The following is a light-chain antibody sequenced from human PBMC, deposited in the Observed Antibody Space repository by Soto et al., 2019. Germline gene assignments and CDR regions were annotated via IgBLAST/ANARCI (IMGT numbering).Light chain of an antibody. J-gene: IGKJ4*01. CDR2: VAS. V-gene: IGKV3-20*01. CDR1: QSVSNSY. CDR3: QQYGSSPRT. Sequence: EIVLTQSPGTLSLSPGERATLSCRASQSVSNSYLAWYQQKPGQAPRLLIYVASSRATGIPDRFSGRGSGTDFTLTINRLEPEESAVYYCQQYGSSPRTFGGGTKVEIK.